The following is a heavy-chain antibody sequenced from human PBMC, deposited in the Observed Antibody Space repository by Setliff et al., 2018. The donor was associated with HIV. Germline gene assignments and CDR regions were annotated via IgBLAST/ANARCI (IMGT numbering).Heavy chain of an antibody. Sequence: GASVKVSCRSSGYTFTDYFMHWVRQAPGQGLEWMGCISPDNGNSRISQRFRGGVTMTRDRSINTAYMEFSGLTSDDTAIYYCARQPSNSFDYWGQGTLVTVSS. CDR3: ARQPSNSFDY. CDR1: GYTFTDYF. J-gene: IGHJ4*02. D-gene: IGHD2-8*01. V-gene: IGHV1-2*02. CDR2: ISPDNGNS.